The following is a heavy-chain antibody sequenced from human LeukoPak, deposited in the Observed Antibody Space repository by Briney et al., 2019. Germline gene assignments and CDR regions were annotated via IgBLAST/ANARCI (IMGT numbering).Heavy chain of an antibody. J-gene: IGHJ5*02. D-gene: IGHD1-1*01. Sequence: ASVAVSCKASGCPFSSYALHWVRQAPGQRLEWMGWITADNGHTRYSQTFQGRVTITRDTSATTAYIELSSLRSEDTAVYYCARDRPGTGYFDPWGQGTLVSVSS. CDR2: ITADNGHT. V-gene: IGHV1-3*01. CDR1: GCPFSSYA. CDR3: ARDRPGTGYFDP.